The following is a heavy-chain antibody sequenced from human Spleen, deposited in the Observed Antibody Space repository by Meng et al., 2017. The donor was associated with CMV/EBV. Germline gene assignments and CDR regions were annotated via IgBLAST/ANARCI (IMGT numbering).Heavy chain of an antibody. V-gene: IGHV1-2*02. D-gene: IGHD2-2*02. CDR2: INPNSGGT. J-gene: IGHJ2*01. CDR3: ARDLGYCSSTSCYMGWYFDL. Sequence: GSYEKGGQKDPGQGHEWMGWINPNSGGTNYAQKLQGRVTMSRDTSMSTAYMELSRLRSDDTAVYYCARDLGYCSSTSCYMGWYFDLWGRGTLVTVSS. CDR1: GSY.